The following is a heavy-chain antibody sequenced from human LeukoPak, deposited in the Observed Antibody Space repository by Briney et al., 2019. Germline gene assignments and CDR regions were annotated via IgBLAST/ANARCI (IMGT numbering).Heavy chain of an antibody. CDR1: GYTFTSYD. Sequence: ASVKVSCKASGYTFTSYDIHWVRQAPGQGLEWMGWINPNSGSTDYAQKFQGRVTMTRDTSISTAYMELSRLRSEDTAVYYFARGSWHCSITRCQKRIDPWGQGTLVTVSS. J-gene: IGHJ5*02. D-gene: IGHD2-2*01. CDR2: INPNSGST. CDR3: ARGSWHCSITRCQKRIDP. V-gene: IGHV1-8*01.